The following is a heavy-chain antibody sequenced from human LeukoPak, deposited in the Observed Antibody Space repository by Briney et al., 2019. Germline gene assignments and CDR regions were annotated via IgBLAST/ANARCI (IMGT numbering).Heavy chain of an antibody. CDR2: IHYSGST. Sequence: SETLSLTCTVSGGSVSSGSYYWSWIRQPPGKGLEWIGYIHYSGSTNYNPSLKSRVTISLDTSKNQFSLKLSSVTAADTAVYYCARAGYYYDSSGFRWFDPWGQGTLVTVSS. J-gene: IGHJ5*02. CDR1: GGSVSSGSYY. V-gene: IGHV4-61*01. CDR3: ARAGYYYDSSGFRWFDP. D-gene: IGHD3-22*01.